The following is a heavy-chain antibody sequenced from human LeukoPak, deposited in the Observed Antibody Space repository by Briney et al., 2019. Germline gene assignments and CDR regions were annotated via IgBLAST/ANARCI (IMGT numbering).Heavy chain of an antibody. V-gene: IGHV4-34*01. D-gene: IGHD6-13*01. CDR2: INHSGST. CDR1: GGSFSGYY. CDR3: ARVSAIAAAGRTDDYWYFDL. J-gene: IGHJ2*01. Sequence: SETLSLTCAVYGGSFSGYYRSWIRQPPGKGLEWIGEINHSGSTNYNPSLKSRVTISVDTSKNQFSLKLSSVTAADTAVYYCARVSAIAAAGRTDDYWYFDLWGRGTLVTVSS.